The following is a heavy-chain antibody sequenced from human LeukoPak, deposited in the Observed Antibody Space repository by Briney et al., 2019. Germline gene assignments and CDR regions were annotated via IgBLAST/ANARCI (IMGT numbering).Heavy chain of an antibody. Sequence: GGSLRLSCAASGFNISNNYMSWVRQAPGKGLKWVSIIYSGGSTYYADSVKGRFTISRDNSKNTLYLQMNSLRAEDTAVYYCAREGTTDIVLMVYARYYFDYWGQGTLVTVSS. J-gene: IGHJ4*02. CDR3: AREGTTDIVLMVYARYYFDY. CDR1: GFNISNNY. V-gene: IGHV3-53*05. D-gene: IGHD2-8*01. CDR2: IYSGGST.